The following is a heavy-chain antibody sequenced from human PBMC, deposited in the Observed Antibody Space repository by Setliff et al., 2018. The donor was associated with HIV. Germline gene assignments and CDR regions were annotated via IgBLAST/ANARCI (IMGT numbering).Heavy chain of an antibody. CDR1: GYTFTSYY. CDR3: ARRGGYSYATDAFDI. V-gene: IGHV1-46*01. Sequence: ASVKVSCKASGYTFTSYYMHWVRQAPGQGLEWMGIINPSGGSASYAQKFQGRVTMTRDTSTSTVYMELRSLRSEDTAVYYCARRGGYSYATDAFDIWGQGTMVTVSS. J-gene: IGHJ3*02. D-gene: IGHD5-18*01. CDR2: INPSGGSA.